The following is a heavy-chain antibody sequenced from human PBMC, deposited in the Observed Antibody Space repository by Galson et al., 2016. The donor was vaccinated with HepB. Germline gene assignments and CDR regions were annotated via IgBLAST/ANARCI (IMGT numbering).Heavy chain of an antibody. CDR2: FVPEKGEI. Sequence: SVKVSCKVSGFTLIELSMHWVRQAPGKGLEWMGGFVPEKGEIVYAQKFQGRVTVTEDTSTDTAYLELNSLTSEDTAVYFCAADLSCSAPGSFYIGHWGQGTLVTVSS. CDR1: GFTLIELS. J-gene: IGHJ4*02. V-gene: IGHV1-24*01. CDR3: AADLSCSAPGSFYIGH. D-gene: IGHD3-10*01.